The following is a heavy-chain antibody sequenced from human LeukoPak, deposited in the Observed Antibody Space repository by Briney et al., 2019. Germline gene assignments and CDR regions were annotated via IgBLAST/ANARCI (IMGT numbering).Heavy chain of an antibody. Sequence: GGSLRLSCVTSGFTFERYVMHWMRLAPGKGLECVSSIHPNNGGVGYAASVKGRFAISRDNARNSLYLEMTSLRPEDTAVYYCVKDAPNGSVDFWGRGTPVTVSS. CDR3: VKDAPNGSVDF. J-gene: IGHJ4*02. V-gene: IGHV3-9*01. CDR1: GFTFERYV. CDR2: IHPNNGGV. D-gene: IGHD2-8*01.